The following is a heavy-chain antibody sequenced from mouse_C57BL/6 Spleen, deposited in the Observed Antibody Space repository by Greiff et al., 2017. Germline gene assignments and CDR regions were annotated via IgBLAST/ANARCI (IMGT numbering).Heavy chain of an antibody. J-gene: IGHJ2*01. V-gene: IGHV1-26*01. CDR3: ARQLRLRNYYFDY. Sequence: VQLQQSGPELVKPGASVKISCKASGYTFTDYYMNWVKQSHGKSLEWIGDINPNNGGTSYNQKFKGKATLTVDKSSSTAYMELRSLTSEDAAVYYCARQLRLRNYYFDYWGQGTTLTVSS. CDR2: INPNNGGT. CDR1: GYTFTDYY. D-gene: IGHD3-2*02.